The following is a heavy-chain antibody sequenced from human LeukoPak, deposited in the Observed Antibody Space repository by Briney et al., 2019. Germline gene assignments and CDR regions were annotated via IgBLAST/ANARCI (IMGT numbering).Heavy chain of an antibody. J-gene: IGHJ4*02. CDR2: INPNSDDC. Sequence: GASVSVSCKASGYKFTGYYMRWVRQAPGQGLEWMGWINPNSDDCNHAQKYQGRVTMTRDTSISTAYMELSRLRSDDTAVYYCAREIGGILVFDYWGQGTLVAVSS. CDR1: GYKFTGYY. V-gene: IGHV1-2*02. CDR3: AREIGGILVFDY. D-gene: IGHD5-18*01.